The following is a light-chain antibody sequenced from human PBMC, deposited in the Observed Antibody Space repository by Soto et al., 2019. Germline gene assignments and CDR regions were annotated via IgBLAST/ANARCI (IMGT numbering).Light chain of an antibody. CDR2: EVN. Sequence: QSALTQPASVSGSPGQSITISCIGTSSNVGSYKLVSWYKQHPGKAPKFMIFEVNKRPSGVSNRFSGSKSGNTASLTISGLKVEDEADYYCCSSGGSPTYVFGTGTKLTVL. CDR1: SSNVGSYKL. V-gene: IGLV2-23*02. J-gene: IGLJ1*01. CDR3: CSSGGSPTYV.